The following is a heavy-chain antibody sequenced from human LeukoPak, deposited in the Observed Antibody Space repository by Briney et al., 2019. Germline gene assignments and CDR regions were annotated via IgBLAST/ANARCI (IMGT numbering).Heavy chain of an antibody. Sequence: ASVKVSCKASGYTFTNYGITWVRQAPGQGLEWMGWISAYNGNTNYAQKFQGRVTMTTDTSTSTAYMELRSLRSDDTAVYYCARLYSSIQRDWLDPWGQGTLVTVSS. D-gene: IGHD6-13*01. CDR1: GYTFTNYG. V-gene: IGHV1-18*01. CDR2: ISAYNGNT. CDR3: ARLYSSIQRDWLDP. J-gene: IGHJ5*02.